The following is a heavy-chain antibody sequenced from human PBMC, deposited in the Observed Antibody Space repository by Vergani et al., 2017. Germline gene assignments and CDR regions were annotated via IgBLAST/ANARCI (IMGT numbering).Heavy chain of an antibody. CDR3: AKTHDFSSLYSSYNWFDP. V-gene: IGHV5-51*03. CDR1: GYSFTSYW. Sequence: EVPLVQSGAEVKKPGESLKISCKGSGYSFTSYWIGWVRQMPGKGLEWMGIIYAGDSDVRYSPSFQGQVTMSVDKSLSTAYLQWSSLKASDTATYYCAKTHDFSSLYSSYNWFDPWGQGTQVTVSS. CDR2: IYAGDSDV. D-gene: IGHD3-3*01. J-gene: IGHJ5*02.